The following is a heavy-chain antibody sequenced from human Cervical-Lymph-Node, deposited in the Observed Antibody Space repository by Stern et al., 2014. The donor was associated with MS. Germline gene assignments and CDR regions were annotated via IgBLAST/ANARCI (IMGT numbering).Heavy chain of an antibody. V-gene: IGHV4-59*01. Sequence: QVQLVESGPGLVKPSETLSLTCSLSGGSISSFYWSWIRQAPGKAPEWIGYVYYSGSTNYNPSLKGRGTISVDTSKNKFSLRLRSVTAADTAVYYCARGGLTQWELLNHGGFDIWGQGTMVTVSS. D-gene: IGHD1-26*01. CDR2: VYYSGST. CDR3: ARGGLTQWELLNHGGFDI. CDR1: GGSISSFY. J-gene: IGHJ3*02.